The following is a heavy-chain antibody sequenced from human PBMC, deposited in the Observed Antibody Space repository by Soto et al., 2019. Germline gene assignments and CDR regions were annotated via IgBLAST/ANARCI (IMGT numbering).Heavy chain of an antibody. D-gene: IGHD2-2*01. CDR3: ARVRTPSHIVVVPAAIESFWFDP. V-gene: IGHV1-69*13. J-gene: IGHJ5*02. CDR2: IIPIFGTA. Sequence: ASVKVSCKASGYTFTSYDINWVRQATGQGLEWMGGIIPIFGTANYAQKFQGRVTITADESTSTAYMELSSLRSEDTAVYYCARVRTPSHIVVVPAAIESFWFDPWGQGTLVTVSS. CDR1: GYTFTSYD.